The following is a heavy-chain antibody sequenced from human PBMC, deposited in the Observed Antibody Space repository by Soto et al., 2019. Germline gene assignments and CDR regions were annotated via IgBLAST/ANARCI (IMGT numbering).Heavy chain of an antibody. J-gene: IGHJ5*02. Sequence: ASVKVSCKXSGYTFTRDQIHWVRQAPGQGLEWMGMIDPSGGKTNYAQKFQGRVTMTRDTSTSTVYMALSSLRSDDTAIYFCARVMRSLLSITALDTWGQGTLVTSPQ. D-gene: IGHD5-18*01. CDR3: ARVMRSLLSITALDT. V-gene: IGHV1-46*01. CDR2: IDPSGGKT. CDR1: GYTFTRDQ.